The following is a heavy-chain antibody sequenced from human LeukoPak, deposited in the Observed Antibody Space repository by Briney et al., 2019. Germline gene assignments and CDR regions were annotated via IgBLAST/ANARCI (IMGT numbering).Heavy chain of an antibody. CDR1: GYSFTGYY. D-gene: IGHD4-17*01. V-gene: IGHV1-2*02. CDR3: ARDYGDFLFDY. CDR2: INPNSGTT. J-gene: IGHJ4*02. Sequence: ASVTVSFKASGYSFTGYYIHWVRQAPGQGLEWMGWINPNSGTTNYAQNFQGRVTMTRDTSISTAYMELSRLRSDDSAVYYCARDYGDFLFDYWGQGTLVTVSS.